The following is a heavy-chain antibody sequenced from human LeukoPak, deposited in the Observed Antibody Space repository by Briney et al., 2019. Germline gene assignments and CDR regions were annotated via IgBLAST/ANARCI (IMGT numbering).Heavy chain of an antibody. CDR3: ARQNSYGTYYGLDV. V-gene: IGHV4-59*08. J-gene: IGHJ6*02. Sequence: SETLSLTCTVSGGSISGFYWNWIRQSPGKGLEWIGHLYDSGATTYNPSLKRRVTTSVDPSKNQFSLMLSSVTAADTAVYFCARQNSYGTYYGLDVWGQGTTVTVSS. D-gene: IGHD5-18*01. CDR2: LYDSGAT. CDR1: GGSISGFY.